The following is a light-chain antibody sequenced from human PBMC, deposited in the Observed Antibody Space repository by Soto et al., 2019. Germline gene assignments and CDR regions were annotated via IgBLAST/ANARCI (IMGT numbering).Light chain of an antibody. Sequence: QSVLTQPPSVSGTPGQTVSISCSGSASNLGGNPVNWYQHLPGAAPKLLIYTNHQRPSGVPDRFSGSKSGTSASLAISGLRSEDEAIYYCYSYAGRNIWVFGGGTKLTVL. CDR2: TNH. J-gene: IGLJ3*02. CDR1: ASNLGGNP. CDR3: YSYAGRNIWV. V-gene: IGLV1-44*01.